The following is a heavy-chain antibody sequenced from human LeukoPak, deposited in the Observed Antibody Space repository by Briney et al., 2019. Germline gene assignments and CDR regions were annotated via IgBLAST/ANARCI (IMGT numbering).Heavy chain of an antibody. V-gene: IGHV3-53*01. Sequence: GGSLRLSCAASGFTVSSNYMSWVRQAPGKGLEWVSVIYSDGTTTYADSLKGRFTISRDNPKNTLYLQMNSLRAEDTAVYYCARGRVPDYWGQGTLVTVSS. CDR2: IYSDGTT. CDR3: ARGRVPDY. J-gene: IGHJ4*02. D-gene: IGHD3-10*01. CDR1: GFTVSSNY.